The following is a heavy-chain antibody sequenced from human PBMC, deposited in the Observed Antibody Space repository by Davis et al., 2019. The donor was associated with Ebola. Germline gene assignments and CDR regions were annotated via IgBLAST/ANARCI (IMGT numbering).Heavy chain of an antibody. CDR2: ISWNSGSI. V-gene: IGHV3-9*01. Sequence: PGGSLRLSCAASGFTFDAMHWVRQVPGKGLEWVSGISWNSGSIGYADSVKGRFTISRDNAKNSLYLQMNSLRAEDTALYYCAKDTEWQLGYYFDYWGQGMLVTVSS. D-gene: IGHD6-13*01. J-gene: IGHJ4*02. CDR1: GFTFDA. CDR3: AKDTEWQLGYYFDY.